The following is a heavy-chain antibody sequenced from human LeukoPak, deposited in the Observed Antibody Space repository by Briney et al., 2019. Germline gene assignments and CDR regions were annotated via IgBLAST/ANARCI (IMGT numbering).Heavy chain of an antibody. CDR3: ARDSSGRQVFDY. CDR1: GGSISSSSYY. Sequence: SETLSLTCTVSGGSISSSSYYWGWIRQPPGKGLEWIGSIYYSGSTYYNPSLKSRVTISVDTSKNQFSLKLSSVTAADTAVYYCARDSSGRQVFDYWGQGTLVTVSS. D-gene: IGHD6-19*01. CDR2: IYYSGST. J-gene: IGHJ4*02. V-gene: IGHV4-39*07.